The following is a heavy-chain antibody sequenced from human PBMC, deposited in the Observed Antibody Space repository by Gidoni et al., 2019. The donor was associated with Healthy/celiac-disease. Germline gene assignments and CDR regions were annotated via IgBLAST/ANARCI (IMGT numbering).Heavy chain of an antibody. CDR1: GCSIISSSYY. Sequence: QLQLQASGPGLVKPSETLSLTCTASGCSIISSSYYWGWIRQPPGKGLDWIGSIYYSGSTYYNPSLKSRVTISVDTSKNQFSLKLSSVTAADTAVYYCARQGGWYFWSGYYLLDYWGQGTLVTVSS. D-gene: IGHD3-3*01. CDR2: IYYSGST. J-gene: IGHJ4*02. V-gene: IGHV4-39*01. CDR3: ARQGGWYFWSGYYLLDY.